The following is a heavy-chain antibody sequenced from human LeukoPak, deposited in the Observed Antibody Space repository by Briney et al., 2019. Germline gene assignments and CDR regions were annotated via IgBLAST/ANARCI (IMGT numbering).Heavy chain of an antibody. V-gene: IGHV4-34*01. CDR1: GGSFSGYY. CDR2: INHSGST. Sequence: PSETLSLTCAVYGGSFSGYYWSWIRQPPGEGLEWIGEINHSGSTNYNPSLKSRVTISVDTSKNQFSLKLSSVTAADTAVYYCARGLLRYYDSSGYYPYYFDYWGQGTLVTVSS. D-gene: IGHD3-22*01. J-gene: IGHJ4*02. CDR3: ARGLLRYYDSSGYYPYYFDY.